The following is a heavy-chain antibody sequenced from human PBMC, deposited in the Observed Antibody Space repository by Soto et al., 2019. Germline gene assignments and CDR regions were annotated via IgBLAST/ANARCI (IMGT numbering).Heavy chain of an antibody. CDR3: AKDKVPVVVTAPFDY. CDR1: GFTFSSYG. V-gene: IGHV3-30*18. J-gene: IGHJ4*02. CDR2: ISYDGSNK. D-gene: IGHD2-21*02. Sequence: QVQLVESGGGVVQPGRSLRLSCAASGFTFSSYGMHWVCQAPGKGLEWVAVISYDGSNKYYADSVKGRFTVSRDKSKNTLYLQVNSLRAEDTAVYYCAKDKVPVVVTAPFDYWGQGTLVTVSS.